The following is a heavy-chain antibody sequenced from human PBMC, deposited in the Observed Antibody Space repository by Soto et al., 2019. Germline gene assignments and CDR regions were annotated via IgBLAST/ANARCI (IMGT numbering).Heavy chain of an antibody. V-gene: IGHV1-69*01. CDR3: ARLDSSGYYSPFWFDP. J-gene: IGHJ5*02. D-gene: IGHD3-22*01. CDR2: IIPIFGTA. Sequence: QVQLGQSGAEVKKPGSSVNVSCKASGGTFSSYAISWVRQAPGQGREWLGGIIPIFGTANYAQKFQGRVTSTADESTSTDYMELSSLRSEDTAVYYCARLDSSGYYSPFWFDPWGQGTLVTVSS. CDR1: GGTFSSYA.